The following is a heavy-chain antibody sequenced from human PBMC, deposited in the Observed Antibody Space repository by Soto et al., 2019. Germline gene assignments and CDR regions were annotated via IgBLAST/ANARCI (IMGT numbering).Heavy chain of an antibody. Sequence: QVQLQESGPGLVKPSETLSLTCTVSGVSISGYYWSWFRQSPGKGLEWIGYIYYTGSASYSPSLRSRVTISVHTSKHQSSRQLNSVPAADTAVYYCARHYNSGTYPLDHWGNDTLVTVSS. CDR3: ARHYNSGTYPLDH. CDR1: GVSISGYY. D-gene: IGHD3-10*01. CDR2: IYYTGSA. V-gene: IGHV4-59*08. J-gene: IGHJ1*01.